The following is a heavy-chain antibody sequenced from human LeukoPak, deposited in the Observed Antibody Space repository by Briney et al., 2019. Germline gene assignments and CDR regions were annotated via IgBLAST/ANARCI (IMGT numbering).Heavy chain of an antibody. D-gene: IGHD3-10*01. CDR3: ARNHVAIQWFGEGGFDP. V-gene: IGHV1-2*02. CDR2: VNPYNGVT. J-gene: IGHJ5*02. Sequence: GASVKVSCKASGYAFTNYYVHWVRQAPGQGLEWMGWVNPYNGVTNSVQKFQGRVTMTRDTSMRTVYMELTRLRSDDTAVYYCARNHVAIQWFGEGGFDPWGQGTLVTVSS. CDR1: GYAFTNYY.